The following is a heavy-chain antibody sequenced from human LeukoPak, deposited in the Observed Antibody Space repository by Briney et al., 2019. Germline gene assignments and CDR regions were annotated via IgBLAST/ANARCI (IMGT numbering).Heavy chain of an antibody. CDR3: AKDIAYYYGSGSYYNFPPYYYYMDV. V-gene: IGHV3-23*01. CDR2: ISGSGGST. D-gene: IGHD3-10*01. Sequence: GSLRLSCAASGFTFSSYAMSWVRQAPGKGLGWVSAISGSGGSTYYADSVKGRFTISRDNSKNTLYLQMNSLRAEDTAVYYCAKDIAYYYGSGSYYNFPPYYYYMDVWGKGTTVTVSS. CDR1: GFTFSSYA. J-gene: IGHJ6*03.